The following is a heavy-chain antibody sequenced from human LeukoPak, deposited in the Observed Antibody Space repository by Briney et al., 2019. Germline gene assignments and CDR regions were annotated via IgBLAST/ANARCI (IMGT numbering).Heavy chain of an antibody. CDR2: IYISGST. CDR1: GGSISSYY. D-gene: IGHD3/OR15-3a*01. J-gene: IGHJ4*02. V-gene: IGHV4-4*07. CDR3: ARGVGLTTYAVLST. Sequence: PSETLSLTCTVSGGSISSYYWSWIRQPAGKGLEWIGRIYISGSTNYNPSLKSRVTISVDTSKNQFSLKLSSVTAADTAVYYCARGVGLTTYAVLSTWGQGTLVTVSS.